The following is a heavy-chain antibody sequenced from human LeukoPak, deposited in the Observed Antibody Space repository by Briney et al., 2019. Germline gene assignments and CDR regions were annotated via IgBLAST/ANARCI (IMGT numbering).Heavy chain of an antibody. J-gene: IGHJ4*02. V-gene: IGHV4-34*01. CDR2: INHSGST. D-gene: IGHD6-19*01. CDR1: GGSFSGYY. CDR3: ASRYSSGWYEYYFDY. Sequence: SETLSLTCTVSGGSFSGYYWSWIRQPPGKGLEWIGEINHSGSTNYNPSLKSRVTISVDTSKNQFSLKLSSVTAADTAVYYCASRYSSGWYEYYFDYWGQGTLVTVSS.